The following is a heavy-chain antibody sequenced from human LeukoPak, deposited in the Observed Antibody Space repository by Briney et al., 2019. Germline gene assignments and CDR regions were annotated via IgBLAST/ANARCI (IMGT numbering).Heavy chain of an antibody. J-gene: IGHJ6*03. Sequence: ASVKVSCKVSGYTLTELSMHWVRQAPGKGLEWMGGFDPEDGETIYAQKFQGRVTMTEDTSTDTAYMELSSLRSEDTAVYYCATGYCSSTSCAGYYYYMDVWGKGTTVTVSS. D-gene: IGHD2-2*01. CDR3: ATGYCSSTSCAGYYYYMDV. CDR2: FDPEDGET. CDR1: GYTLTELS. V-gene: IGHV1-24*01.